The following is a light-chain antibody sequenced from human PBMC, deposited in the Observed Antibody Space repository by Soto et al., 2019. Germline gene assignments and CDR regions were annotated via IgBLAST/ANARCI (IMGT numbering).Light chain of an antibody. CDR3: MQALQTPYT. Sequence: DIVMTQSPLSLPVTPGEPASISCRSSQSLLHSNGYNYLDWYLQKPGQSPQLLIYLGSTRASGVPDRFSGSGSGTDFTLTISRVEAEDVGVYYCMQALQTPYTFGQGTKLEIK. CDR2: LGS. V-gene: IGKV2-28*01. CDR1: QSLLHSNGYNY. J-gene: IGKJ2*01.